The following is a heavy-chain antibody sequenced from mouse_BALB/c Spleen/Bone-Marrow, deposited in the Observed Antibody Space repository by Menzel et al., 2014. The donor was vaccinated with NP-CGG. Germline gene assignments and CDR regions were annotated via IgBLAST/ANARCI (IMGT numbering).Heavy chain of an antibody. D-gene: IGHD1-2*01. Sequence: EVKLMESGGGLVQPGGSLKLSCAASGFTFSSYTMSWVRQTPEKRLEWVAYISNGGGSTYYPDTVKGRFTISRDNAKNTLYLQMSSLKSEGTAMYYCARRSAATYYFDYWGQGTTLTVSS. CDR1: GFTFSSYT. V-gene: IGHV5-12-2*01. CDR3: ARRSAATYYFDY. CDR2: ISNGGGST. J-gene: IGHJ2*01.